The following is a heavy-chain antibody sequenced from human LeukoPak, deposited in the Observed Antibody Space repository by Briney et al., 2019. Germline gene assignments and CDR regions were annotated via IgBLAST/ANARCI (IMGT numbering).Heavy chain of an antibody. CDR3: AKPVRITTVAMWDY. J-gene: IGHJ4*02. CDR2: ITGSGGNT. D-gene: IGHD4-17*01. Sequence: PGGSLRLSCAASGFPFSNYGMNWVRQAPGKGLEWVSSITGSGGNTYYADSVKGRFTISRDNSKNTVYLQTYSLRAEDTALYYCAKPVRITTVAMWDYWGQGILVTVSS. CDR1: GFPFSNYG. V-gene: IGHV3-23*01.